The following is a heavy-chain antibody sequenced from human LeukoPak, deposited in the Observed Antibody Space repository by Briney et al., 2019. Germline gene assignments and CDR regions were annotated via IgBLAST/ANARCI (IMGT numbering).Heavy chain of an antibody. CDR1: GGSISSSRFY. Sequence: SETLPLTCIVSGGSISSSRFYWGWIRQPPGKGLEWIGTIYYSGSTYYNPSLKSRVTISADTSKNQFSLNLSSVTAADTGVYYCARHVSSDLRIVVVTSDWYFDRWGRGTLVTVSS. CDR3: ARHVSSDLRIVVVTSDWYFDR. D-gene: IGHD2-21*02. CDR2: IYYSGST. J-gene: IGHJ2*01. V-gene: IGHV4-39*01.